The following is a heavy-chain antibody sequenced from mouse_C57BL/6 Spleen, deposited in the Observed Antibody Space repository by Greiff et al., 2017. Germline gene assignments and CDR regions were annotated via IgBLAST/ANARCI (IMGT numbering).Heavy chain of an antibody. CDR2: INPNNGGT. J-gene: IGHJ4*01. CDR1: GYTFTDYY. Sequence: EVQLQQSGPELVKPGASVKISCKASGYTFTDYYMNWVKQSHGKSLEWIGDINPNNGGTSYNQKFKGKATLTVDKSSSTAYMELRSLTSEDSAVYYCANYYGSSYPLAMDYWGQGTSVTVSS. D-gene: IGHD1-1*01. CDR3: ANYYGSSYPLAMDY. V-gene: IGHV1-26*01.